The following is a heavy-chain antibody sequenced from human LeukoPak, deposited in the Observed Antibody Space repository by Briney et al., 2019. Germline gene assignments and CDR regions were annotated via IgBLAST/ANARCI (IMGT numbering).Heavy chain of an antibody. CDR3: ARVSAYFDY. CDR1: RFTFTSYW. D-gene: IGHD2-2*01. CDR2: IKQDGSEK. J-gene: IGHJ4*02. V-gene: IGHV3-7*04. Sequence: GGSLRLSCAASRFTFTSYWMRWVRQAPGEGLEWLANIKQDGSEKYYADSVKGRFTISRDNAKNSLYLQMNSLRAEDTAVYYCARVSAYFDYWGQGTLVTVSS.